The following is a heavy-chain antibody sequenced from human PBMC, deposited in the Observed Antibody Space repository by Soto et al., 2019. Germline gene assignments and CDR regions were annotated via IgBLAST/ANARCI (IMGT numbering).Heavy chain of an antibody. D-gene: IGHD3-10*01. CDR3: ARDASGSYYRYYYYYGMDV. CDR1: GFTVSSNY. Sequence: GSLRLSCAASGFTVSSNYMSWVRQAPGKGLEWVSVIYSGGSTYYADSVKGRFTISRDNSKNTLYLQMNSLRAEDTAVYYCARDASGSYYRYYYYYGMDVWGQGTTVTVSS. V-gene: IGHV3-53*01. CDR2: IYSGGST. J-gene: IGHJ6*02.